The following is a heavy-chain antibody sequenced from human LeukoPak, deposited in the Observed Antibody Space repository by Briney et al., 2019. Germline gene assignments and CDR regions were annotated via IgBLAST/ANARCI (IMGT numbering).Heavy chain of an antibody. J-gene: IGHJ4*02. Sequence: GGSLRLSCAASGFTFSSYEMNWVRQAPGKGLEWVSYISSSGSTIYYADSVKGRFTISRDNSKNTLYLQTNSLRAEDTAVYYCAKDRQWLVDYWGQGTLVTVSS. V-gene: IGHV3-48*03. CDR1: GFTFSSYE. D-gene: IGHD6-19*01. CDR2: ISSSGSTI. CDR3: AKDRQWLVDY.